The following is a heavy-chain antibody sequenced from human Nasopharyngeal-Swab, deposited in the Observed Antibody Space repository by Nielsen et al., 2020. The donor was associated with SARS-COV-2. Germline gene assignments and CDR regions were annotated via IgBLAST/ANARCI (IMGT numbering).Heavy chain of an antibody. Sequence: ASVKVSCKASGYTFTSYYMHWVRQAPGQGLEWMGIINPSGGSTSYAQKFQGRVTMTRDTSTSTVYMELSSLRSEDTAVYYCARSSGSLGYLLTRDVDPFDIWGQGTMVTVSS. D-gene: IGHD1-26*01. CDR1: GYTFTSYY. CDR2: INPSGGST. J-gene: IGHJ3*02. V-gene: IGHV1-46*01. CDR3: ARSSGSLGYLLTRDVDPFDI.